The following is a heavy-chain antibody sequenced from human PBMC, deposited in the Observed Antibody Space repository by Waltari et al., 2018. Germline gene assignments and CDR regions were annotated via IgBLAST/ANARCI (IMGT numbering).Heavy chain of an antibody. CDR3: ARGGRWLQGYFDY. J-gene: IGHJ4*02. V-gene: IGHV3-7*03. CDR2: IKQDGSEK. Sequence: EVQLVESGGGLVQPGGSLRLSCAASGFTVSSYWMSWVRQAPGKGLEWVANIKQDGSEKYYVDSVKGRFTISRDNAKNSLYLQMNSLRAEDTAVYYCARGGRWLQGYFDYWGQGTLVTVSS. CDR1: GFTVSSYW. D-gene: IGHD5-12*01.